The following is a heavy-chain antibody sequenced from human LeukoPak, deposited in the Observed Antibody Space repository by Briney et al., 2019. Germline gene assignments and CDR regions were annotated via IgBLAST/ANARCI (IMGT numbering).Heavy chain of an antibody. J-gene: IGHJ4*02. CDR3: ARDFGDSERGFDY. V-gene: IGHV3-53*01. Sequence: GGSLRLSCAVSGFSVGRNYMSWVRQAPGKGLEWVSLIYSDGTTYYADSVKGRFTISKDNSKNTLYLQMNSLRGEDTAIYYCARDFGDSERGFDYWGQGTPVTVSS. CDR2: IYSDGTT. D-gene: IGHD4-17*01. CDR1: GFSVGRNY.